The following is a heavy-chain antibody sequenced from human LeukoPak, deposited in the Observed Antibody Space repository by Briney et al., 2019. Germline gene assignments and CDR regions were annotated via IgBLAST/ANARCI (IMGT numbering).Heavy chain of an antibody. Sequence: ASVKVSCKASGYSFSTYGINWVRQAPGQGLEWMGWITTNTGVPAYAQGFTGRFVFSLDTSVSTAYLQITSLKAEDTAIYYCTRGGCSGGSCPLFQHWGQGTLVTVSS. V-gene: IGHV7-4-1*02. CDR2: ITTNTGVP. D-gene: IGHD2-15*01. J-gene: IGHJ1*01. CDR1: GYSFSTYG. CDR3: TRGGCSGGSCPLFQH.